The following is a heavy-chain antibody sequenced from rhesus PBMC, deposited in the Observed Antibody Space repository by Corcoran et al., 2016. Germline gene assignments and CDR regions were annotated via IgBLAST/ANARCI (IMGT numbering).Heavy chain of an antibody. J-gene: IGHJ4*01. CDR3: ASSRGYYFDS. CDR1: GGSIRGGYG. Sequence: QVQLQESGPGLLKPSETLSRTCAVSGGSIRGGYGWGWIRPPPGKGLEVIGSIYSSRRNPSYNPSLKSRVTRSTDPSKNQFSLKLSSVTAADTAVYYCASSRGYYFDSWGQGVLVTVSS. CDR2: IYSSRRNP. V-gene: IGHV4S7*01.